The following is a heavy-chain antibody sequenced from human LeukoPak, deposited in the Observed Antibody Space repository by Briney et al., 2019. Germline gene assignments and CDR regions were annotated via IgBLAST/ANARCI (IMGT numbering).Heavy chain of an antibody. J-gene: IGHJ4*02. D-gene: IGHD6-6*01. CDR2: ISGSGGST. V-gene: IGHV3-23*01. CDR1: GFTFSSYA. Sequence: GGSLRLSCAASGFTFSSYAMSWVRQAPGKGLEWVSAISGSGGSTYYADSVKGRFTISRDNSKNTLYLQMNSLRAEDTAVYYCAKGSLPYSSSSNGYSDYWGQGTLVTVSS. CDR3: AKGSLPYSSSSNGYSDY.